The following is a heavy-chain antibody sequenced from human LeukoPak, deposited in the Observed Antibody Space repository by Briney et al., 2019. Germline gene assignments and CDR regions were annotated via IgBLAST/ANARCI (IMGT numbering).Heavy chain of an antibody. Sequence: PGGSLRLSCAASGFTFSSYSMNWARQAPGKGLEWVSYISSSSSTIYYADSVKGRFTISRDNAKNSLYLQMNSLRAEDTAVYYCAKVGSESGSYVYYWGQGTLVTVSS. CDR2: ISSSSSTI. D-gene: IGHD1-26*01. CDR3: AKVGSESGSYVYY. V-gene: IGHV3-48*01. J-gene: IGHJ4*02. CDR1: GFTFSSYS.